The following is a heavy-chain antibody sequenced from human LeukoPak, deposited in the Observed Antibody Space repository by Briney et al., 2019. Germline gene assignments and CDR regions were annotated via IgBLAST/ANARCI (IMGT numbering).Heavy chain of an antibody. D-gene: IGHD3-10*01. J-gene: IGHJ4*02. CDR1: GFTFSSYA. CDR2: ISGSGGST. Sequence: GGSLRLSCAASGFTFSSYAMSWVRQAPGKGLEWVSAISGSGGSTYYADSVKGRFTISRDNSKNTLYLQMNSLRAEDTAVYYCAKVTGGSRPRGVRGPDLSPIDYWGQGTLVTVSS. CDR3: AKVTGGSRPRGVRGPDLSPIDY. V-gene: IGHV3-23*01.